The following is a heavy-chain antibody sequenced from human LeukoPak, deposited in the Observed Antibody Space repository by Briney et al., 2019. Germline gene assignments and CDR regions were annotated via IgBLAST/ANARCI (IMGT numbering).Heavy chain of an antibody. CDR3: ARGQSHPTGWYLRGESLQH. CDR2: ISYDANNQ. J-gene: IGHJ1*01. V-gene: IGHV3-30*19. Sequence: QPGGSLRLSCAASGFTFSSYGMHWVRQAPGKGLEWVAVISYDANNQHYADSVKGRFTISRDNSENALYLQMNSLRIEDTAVYYCARGQSHPTGWYLRGESLQHWGQGTLVTVSS. CDR1: GFTFSSYG. D-gene: IGHD6-19*01.